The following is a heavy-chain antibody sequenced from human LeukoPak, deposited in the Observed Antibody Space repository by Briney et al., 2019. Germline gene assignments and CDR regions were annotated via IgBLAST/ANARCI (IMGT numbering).Heavy chain of an antibody. CDR2: INPDGSVQ. V-gene: IGHV3-7*01. D-gene: IGHD4-17*01. CDR3: ARLFGGVTTFDY. J-gene: IGHJ4*02. Sequence: GGSLRLSCAASGFSISAYWMSWVRQGPGKGLGWVASINPDGSVQFYADSVKGRFTISRDNAKNSLYLQMNGLSAEDTALFYCARLFGGVTTFDYWGQGTLVTVSS. CDR1: GFSISAYW.